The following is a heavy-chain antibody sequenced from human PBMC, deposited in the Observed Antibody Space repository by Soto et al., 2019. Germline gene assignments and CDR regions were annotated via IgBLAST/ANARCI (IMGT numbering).Heavy chain of an antibody. CDR3: ARRNMAWYPLDY. Sequence: QVPLVQSGAEVKKPGASVKVSCRASGYTFTSHDVNWVRQATGQGLEWMGWMNPNSGSTGYAQKFQGRITMTRNTSIKTAYMGLSSLRSEDTAVYYCARRNMAWYPLDYWGQGTLVAVSS. J-gene: IGHJ4*02. CDR1: GYTFTSHD. V-gene: IGHV1-8*01. CDR2: MNPNSGST. D-gene: IGHD6-13*01.